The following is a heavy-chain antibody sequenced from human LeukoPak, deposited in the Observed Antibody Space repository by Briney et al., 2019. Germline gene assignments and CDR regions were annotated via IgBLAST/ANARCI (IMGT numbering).Heavy chain of an antibody. CDR2: IKQDGSEK. V-gene: IGHV3-7*01. CDR1: GFTVTTNY. Sequence: GGSLRLSCATSGFTVTTNYMSWVRQAPGKGLEWVANIKQDGSEKYYVDSVKGRFTISRDNSKNTLYLQMNSLRAEDTAVYYCAREDCSGGSCYGDYWGQGTLVTVSS. D-gene: IGHD2-15*01. J-gene: IGHJ4*02. CDR3: AREDCSGGSCYGDY.